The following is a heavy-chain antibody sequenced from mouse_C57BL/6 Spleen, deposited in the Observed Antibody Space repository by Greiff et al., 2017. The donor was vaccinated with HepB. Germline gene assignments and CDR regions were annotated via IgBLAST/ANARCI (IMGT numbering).Heavy chain of an antibody. J-gene: IGHJ3*01. CDR3: ARVMIRGWFAY. D-gene: IGHD2-4*01. V-gene: IGHV1-26*01. CDR2: INPNNGGT. CDR1: GYTFTDYY. Sequence: VQLQQSGPELVKPGASVKISCKASGYTFTDYYMNWVKQSHGKSLEWIGDINPNNGGTSYNQKFKGKATLTVDKSSSTAYMELRSLTSEDSAVYYCARVMIRGWFAYWGQGTLVTVSA.